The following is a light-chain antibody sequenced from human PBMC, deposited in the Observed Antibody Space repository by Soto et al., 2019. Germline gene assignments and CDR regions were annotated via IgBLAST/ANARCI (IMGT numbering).Light chain of an antibody. CDR1: QSVSSSY. V-gene: IGKV3-20*01. CDR3: QQYNNWPPWT. Sequence: EIVLTQSPGTLSLSPGERATLSCRAIQSVSSSYLAWYQQKPGQAPRLLIYGASSSATGIPDRFSGSGSGTDFTLTISSLEPDEFAVYYCQQYNNWPPWTFGQGTKVDIK. J-gene: IGKJ1*01. CDR2: GAS.